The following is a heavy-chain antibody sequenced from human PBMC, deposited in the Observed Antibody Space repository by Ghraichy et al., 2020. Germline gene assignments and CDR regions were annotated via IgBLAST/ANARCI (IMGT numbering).Heavy chain of an antibody. CDR3: ARNTEYYFAMDV. V-gene: IGHV3-21*06. Sequence: GGSLSVSCAASGYTFSRLGLNWVRPPPGKGLEWFASIGNSGRYIDYADSVQGRFTIFRDNPKNSVYLQMNSLRVDDTAVYYCARNTEYYFAMDVWGQGTTVTVSS. CDR2: IGNSGRYI. CDR1: GYTFSRLG. D-gene: IGHD2/OR15-2a*01. J-gene: IGHJ6*02.